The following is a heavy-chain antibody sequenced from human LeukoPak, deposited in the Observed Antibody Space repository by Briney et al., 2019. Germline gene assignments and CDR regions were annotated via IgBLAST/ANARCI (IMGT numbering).Heavy chain of an antibody. D-gene: IGHD6-19*01. J-gene: IGHJ4*02. CDR3: ARGPNYSSGYHHFDY. V-gene: IGHV4-59*01. CDR2: IYYSGST. Sequence: PSETLSLPCTVSGGSISSYYWSAIRQPPGKGLEWIGYIYYSGSTNYNPSLKSRVTISVDTSKNQFSLKLSSVTAADTAVYYCARGPNYSSGYHHFDYWGQGTLVTVSS. CDR1: GGSISSYY.